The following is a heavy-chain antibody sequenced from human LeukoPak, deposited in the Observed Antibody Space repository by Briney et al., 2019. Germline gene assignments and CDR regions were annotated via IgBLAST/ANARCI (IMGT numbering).Heavy chain of an antibody. CDR2: ISSSSSYK. J-gene: IGHJ6*02. CDR1: GFTFSSYR. Sequence: GGSLRLSCAASGFTFSSYRMNWVRRAPGKGLEWVSSISSSSSYKDYADSVKGRFTISRDNAKNSLYLQMNSLRAEDTAVYYCARSMVRGVSRGYYYGMDVWGQGTTVTVSS. D-gene: IGHD3-10*01. V-gene: IGHV3-21*01. CDR3: ARSMVRGVSRGYYYGMDV.